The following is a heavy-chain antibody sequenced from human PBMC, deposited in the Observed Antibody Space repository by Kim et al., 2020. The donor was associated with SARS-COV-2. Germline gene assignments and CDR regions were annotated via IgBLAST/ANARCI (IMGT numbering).Heavy chain of an antibody. CDR3: GRFGVYYYYGMDV. CDR1: GFTFSDHF. V-gene: IGHV3-72*01. Sequence: GGSLRLSCAASGFTFSDHFMDWVRQAPGKGREWVGRSRNKANSYTTEYAASVKGRFIISRDDSRNSLYPQMNSLKTEDTAVYYCGRFGVYYYYGMDVWGQGTTVTVSS. D-gene: IGHD3-10*01. J-gene: IGHJ6*02. CDR2: SRNKANSYTT.